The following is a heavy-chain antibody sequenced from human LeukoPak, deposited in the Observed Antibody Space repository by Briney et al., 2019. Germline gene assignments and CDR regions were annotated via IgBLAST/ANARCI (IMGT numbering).Heavy chain of an antibody. J-gene: IGHJ4*02. V-gene: IGHV4-61*02. CDR2: IYTSGGT. CDR1: GGSISSGSYY. D-gene: IGHD1-1*01. Sequence: SQTLSLTCTVSGGSISSGSYYWSWIRQPAGKGLEWIGRIYTSGGTNYNPSLKSRVTISVDTSKNQFSLKLSSVTAADTAVYYCARDDNWNDGPFDYWGQGTLVTVSS. CDR3: ARDDNWNDGPFDY.